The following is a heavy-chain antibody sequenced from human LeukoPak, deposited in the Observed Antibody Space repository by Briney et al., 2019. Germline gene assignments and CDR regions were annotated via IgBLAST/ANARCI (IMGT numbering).Heavy chain of an antibody. CDR1: GFTFSNYG. CDR2: IKSKTDGGTT. Sequence: GGSLRLSCATSGFTFSNYGMHWVRQAPGKGLEWVGRIKSKTDGGTTDYAAPVKGRFTISRDDSKNTLYLQMNSLKTEDTAVYYCTTPYYYDSSGYTTDFDYWGQGTLVTVSS. J-gene: IGHJ4*02. CDR3: TTPYYYDSSGYTTDFDY. V-gene: IGHV3-15*07. D-gene: IGHD3-22*01.